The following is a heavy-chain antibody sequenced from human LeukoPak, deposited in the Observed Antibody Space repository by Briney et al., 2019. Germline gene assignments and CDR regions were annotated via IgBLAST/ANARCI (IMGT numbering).Heavy chain of an antibody. Sequence: PGGSLRLSCAASGFTFDDYAMNWVRQAPGKGLEWVSSMSDIGPNTYYADSVKGRFTIYRDTSKNTLFLQMNSLRAEDTALYFCARRLSLRFDAFAVWGPGTVVTVSS. D-gene: IGHD3-3*01. CDR1: GFTFDDYA. CDR3: ARRLSLRFDAFAV. V-gene: IGHV3-23*01. J-gene: IGHJ3*01. CDR2: MSDIGPNT.